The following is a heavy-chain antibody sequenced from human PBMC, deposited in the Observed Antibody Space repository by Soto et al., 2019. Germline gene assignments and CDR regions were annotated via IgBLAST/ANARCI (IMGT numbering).Heavy chain of an antibody. V-gene: IGHV3-30-3*01. CDR3: ASGLYYDSSGYYPSHY. Sequence: PGGSLRLSCAASGFTFSSYAMHWVRQARCKGLEWVSVISYDGSNKYYADSVKGRFTISRDNSKNTLYLQMNSLRAEDTAVYYCASGLYYDSSGYYPSHYWGQGTLVTVS. D-gene: IGHD3-22*01. CDR1: GFTFSSYA. CDR2: ISYDGSNK. J-gene: IGHJ4*02.